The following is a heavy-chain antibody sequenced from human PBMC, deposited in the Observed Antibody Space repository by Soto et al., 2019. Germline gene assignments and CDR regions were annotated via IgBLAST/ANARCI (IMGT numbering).Heavy chain of an antibody. Sequence: SETLSLTCTVSGGSISSSSYYWGWIRQPPGKGLEWIGSIYYSGSTYYNPSLKSRVTISVDTSKNQFSLKLSSVTAADTAVYYSARGASGYCSGGSCPRADGMDVWGQGTTVTVSS. J-gene: IGHJ6*02. CDR2: IYYSGST. CDR3: ARGASGYCSGGSCPRADGMDV. CDR1: GGSISSSSYY. V-gene: IGHV4-39*01. D-gene: IGHD2-15*01.